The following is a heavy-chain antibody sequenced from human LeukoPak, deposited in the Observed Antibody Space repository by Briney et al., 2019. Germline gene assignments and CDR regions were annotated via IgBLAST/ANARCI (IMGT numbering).Heavy chain of an antibody. J-gene: IGHJ4*02. CDR2: ISGDGVSP. D-gene: IGHD3-3*01. CDR1: GFTFNNYA. CDR3: ARVGTWEDFWSGYLPFDY. V-gene: IGHV3-23*01. Sequence: PGGSLRLSCAASGFTFNNYALAWVRQTPEKGLECVSAISGDGVSPYYVDSVRGRFTISRDNSKNSLYLQMNSLRAEDTAVYYCARVGTWEDFWSGYLPFDYWGQGTLVTVSS.